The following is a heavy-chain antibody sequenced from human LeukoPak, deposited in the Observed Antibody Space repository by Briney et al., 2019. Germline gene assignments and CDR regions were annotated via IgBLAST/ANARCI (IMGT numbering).Heavy chain of an antibody. CDR1: GGSISSNSYY. D-gene: IGHD3-10*01. CDR2: IYYSGST. J-gene: IGHJ5*02. Sequence: SETLSLTCTVSGGSISSNSYYWGWIRQPPGKGLEWIGSIYYSGSTYYKSSLKSRVTISVDTSKNQFSLKLSSVTAADTAVYYCARNRYYYGSGSYGVPNWFDPWGQGTLVIVSS. V-gene: IGHV4-39*01. CDR3: ARNRYYYGSGSYGVPNWFDP.